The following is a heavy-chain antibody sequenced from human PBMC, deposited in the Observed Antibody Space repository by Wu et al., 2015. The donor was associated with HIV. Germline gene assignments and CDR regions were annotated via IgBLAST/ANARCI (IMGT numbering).Heavy chain of an antibody. Sequence: QLVRVVGREVKKPGASVKVSCKASGYTFTSYGISWVRQAPGQGLEWMGWISAYNGNTNYAQKLQGRVTMTTDTSTSTAYMELRSLRSDDTAVYYCARVGGGDYVWGSYRYSSPPFDPWGQGTLVTVSS. J-gene: IGHJ5*02. CDR3: ARVGGGDYVWGSYRYSSPPFDP. CDR2: ISAYNGNT. D-gene: IGHD3-16*02. V-gene: IGHV1-18*01. CDR1: GYTFTSYG.